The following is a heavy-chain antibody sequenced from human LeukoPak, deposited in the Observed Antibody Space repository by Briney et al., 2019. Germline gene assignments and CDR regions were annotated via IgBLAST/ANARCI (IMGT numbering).Heavy chain of an antibody. J-gene: IGHJ6*02. CDR1: GFTFDDYA. CDR3: AKGFSTSPLRYYYYYGMDV. CDR2: ISWNSGSI. V-gene: IGHV3-9*01. D-gene: IGHD2-2*01. Sequence: PGGSLRLSCAASGFTFDDYAMHWVRQAPGKGLEWVSGISWNSGSIGYADSVKGRFTISRDNVKNSLYLQMNSLRAEDTALYYCAKGFSTSPLRYYYYYGMDVWGQGTTVTVSS.